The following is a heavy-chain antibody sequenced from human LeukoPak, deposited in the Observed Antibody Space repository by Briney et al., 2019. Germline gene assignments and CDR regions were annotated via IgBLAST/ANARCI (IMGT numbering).Heavy chain of an antibody. CDR2: VSKSGGST. Sequence: GGSVRLSCVASGFTFSSYALSWVRQAPGKGLEWVSSVSKSGGSTYYAESVKGRFTISRDNSKNTLYLQMNSVRADDTAVYYCARSGINYFDYWGQGTLVTVSS. CDR1: GFTFSSYA. CDR3: ARSGINYFDY. V-gene: IGHV3-23*01. D-gene: IGHD1-26*01. J-gene: IGHJ4*02.